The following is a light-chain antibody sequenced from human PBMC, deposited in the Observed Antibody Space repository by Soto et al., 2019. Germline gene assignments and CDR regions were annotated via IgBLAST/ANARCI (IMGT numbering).Light chain of an antibody. Sequence: EIVLTQSPATLSLSPGERATLSCRASQSVSSYLAWYQQKPGQAPRLLIYDASNRATGIPARFSGSGSGTDLTLTLSSLEPEDFAVYYCQQRSNWPRTFGQGPKVEIK. CDR2: DAS. CDR1: QSVSSY. J-gene: IGKJ1*01. CDR3: QQRSNWPRT. V-gene: IGKV3-11*01.